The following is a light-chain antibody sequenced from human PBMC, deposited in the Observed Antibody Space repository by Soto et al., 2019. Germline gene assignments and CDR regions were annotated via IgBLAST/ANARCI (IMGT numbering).Light chain of an antibody. Sequence: EIVLTQYPGTLSLSPGERATLSCRASQSINSRYLAWYQQKPGQAPRLLIYGASSRATGIPDRFSGSGSGTDFTLTISRLEPEDFAVYYCQQFGSSPGFTFGPGTKVDIK. V-gene: IGKV3-20*01. CDR3: QQFGSSPGFT. CDR2: GAS. CDR1: QSINSRY. J-gene: IGKJ3*01.